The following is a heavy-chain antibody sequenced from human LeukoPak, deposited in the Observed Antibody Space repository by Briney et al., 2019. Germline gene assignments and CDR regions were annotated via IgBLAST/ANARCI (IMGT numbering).Heavy chain of an antibody. J-gene: IGHJ4*02. D-gene: IGHD3-10*01. V-gene: IGHV3-7*01. CDR3: ARDIRGFYGSGRTFDY. CDR1: GFTFSTYW. Sequence: GGSLRLSCAASGFTFSTYWMSWVRQAPGKGLEWVANIRQDGSEKYYVDSVKGRFTVSRDNARNSLYLRMNSLRAEDTAVYYCARDIRGFYGSGRTFDYWGQGTLVTVSS. CDR2: IRQDGSEK.